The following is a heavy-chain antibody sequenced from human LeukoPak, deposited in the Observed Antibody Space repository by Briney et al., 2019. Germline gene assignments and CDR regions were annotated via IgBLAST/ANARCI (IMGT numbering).Heavy chain of an antibody. CDR1: GFTFSSYA. V-gene: IGHV3-23*01. CDR3: ARFAGTSAHLEKWLRFGDNWFDP. D-gene: IGHD5-12*01. J-gene: IGHJ5*02. CDR2: ISGSGGTT. Sequence: GGSLRLSCAASGFTFSSYAMSWVRQAPGRGLEWVSGISGSGGTTYSADSMKVRFTISRDNAKNTLYLQMNGLRVEDTAVYFCARFAGTSAHLEKWLRFGDNWFDPWGQGAQVTVSS.